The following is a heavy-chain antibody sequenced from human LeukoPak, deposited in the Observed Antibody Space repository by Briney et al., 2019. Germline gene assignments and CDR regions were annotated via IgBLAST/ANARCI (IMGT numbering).Heavy chain of an antibody. CDR2: INHNKGGT. CDR3: ARGTDYGDYGGTWFYYYYMDV. V-gene: IGHV1-2*02. CDR1: GYTFTAHY. Sequence: GASVKVSCKASGYTFTAHYLHGVRQAPGQGGEWMAWINHNKGGTKYAEKFQGRVTVTRDTSTSTAYMELSRLRSDDTAVYYCARGTDYGDYGGTWFYYYYMDVWGEGTTVTVSS. D-gene: IGHD4-17*01. J-gene: IGHJ6*03.